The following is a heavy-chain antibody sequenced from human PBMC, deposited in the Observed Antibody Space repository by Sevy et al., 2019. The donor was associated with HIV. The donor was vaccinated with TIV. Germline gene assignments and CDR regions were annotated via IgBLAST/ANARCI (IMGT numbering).Heavy chain of an antibody. CDR1: GFAFSNYYA. D-gene: IGHD4-17*01. Sequence: GGSLRLSCAASGFAFSNYYAMHWVRQPPGKGLEWVALISYDGSDKYYEDSVKGRFTISRNNFKKTLFLQMNSLTTEDTAVYYCARPRANYVDHYFFYAMDVWGQGTTVTVSS. V-gene: IGHV3-30-3*01. CDR3: ARPRANYVDHYFFYAMDV. CDR2: ISYDGSDK. J-gene: IGHJ6*02.